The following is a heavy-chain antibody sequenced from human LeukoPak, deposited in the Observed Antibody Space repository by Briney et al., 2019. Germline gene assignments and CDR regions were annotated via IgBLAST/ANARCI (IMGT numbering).Heavy chain of an antibody. J-gene: IGHJ4*02. CDR2: ISTYTGNT. CDR1: GYTFTIYG. Sequence: ASVKLSFTAAGYTFTIYGVSWVRQAPGQGLEWLGWISTYTGNTNYAQKFQGRVTMTTDTSTSTGYMELRSLRSDDTAVYFCARQGTRYCSGGSCYCDYWGQGTLVTVSS. V-gene: IGHV1-18*04. D-gene: IGHD2-15*01. CDR3: ARQGTRYCSGGSCYCDY.